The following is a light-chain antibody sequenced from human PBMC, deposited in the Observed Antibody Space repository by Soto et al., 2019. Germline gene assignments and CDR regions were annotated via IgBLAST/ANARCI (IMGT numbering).Light chain of an antibody. CDR2: GAS. CDR1: QSVGSN. V-gene: IGKV3-15*01. J-gene: IGKJ3*01. CDR3: QQYDNLPLT. Sequence: ERVMTQSPATVSVSPGERATLSLMASQSVGSNLAWYQQKPGQAPRLLIFGASSRATGVPARFSGSGSGTEFTLTINSLQSEDFAVYFCQQYDNLPLTFGPGTKVDIK.